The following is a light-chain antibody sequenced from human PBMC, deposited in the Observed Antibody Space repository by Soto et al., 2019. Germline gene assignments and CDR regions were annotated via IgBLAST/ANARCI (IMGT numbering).Light chain of an antibody. J-gene: IGLJ2*01. Sequence: QSALTQPPSASGSPGQSVTISCTGTSSDVGGYNYVSWYQQHPGKAPKLMIYEVSKRPSGVPDRFSGSKSGNTASLTVSGLQAEDEADYYCCSYAGTHTLFGGGTKLTVL. CDR1: SSDVGGYNY. CDR3: CSYAGTHTL. V-gene: IGLV2-8*01. CDR2: EVS.